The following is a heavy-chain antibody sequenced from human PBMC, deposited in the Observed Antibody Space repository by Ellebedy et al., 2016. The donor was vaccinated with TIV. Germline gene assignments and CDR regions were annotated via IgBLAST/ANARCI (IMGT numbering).Heavy chain of an antibody. CDR1: GFIFDYYT. V-gene: IGHV3-43*01. D-gene: IGHD4-11*01. Sequence: GESLKISCAVSGFIFDYYTMHWVRQTPGKGLEWVSLISSDGDTTYYADSVEGRFTISRDNHKDSVFLQMNSLTPEDTGLYFCVKGTPTTVSAGLYFPFWGQGTLVTVSS. J-gene: IGHJ4*02. CDR3: VKGTPTTVSAGLYFPF. CDR2: ISSDGDTT.